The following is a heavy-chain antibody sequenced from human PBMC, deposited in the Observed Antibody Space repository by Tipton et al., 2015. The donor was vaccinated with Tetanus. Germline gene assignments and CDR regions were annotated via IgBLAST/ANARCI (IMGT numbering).Heavy chain of an antibody. CDR3: ARESSTGHFDN. D-gene: IGHD1-1*01. CDR1: GFTFRSYS. J-gene: IGHJ4*02. Sequence: SLRLSCAASGFTFRSYSMNWVRQAPGKGLEWVASISGSSGKTYYADSMKGRISISRDNANSSLFLQLRSLSANDSAVYFCARESSTGHFDNWGQGTLVIVSS. CDR2: ISGSSGKT. V-gene: IGHV3-21*06.